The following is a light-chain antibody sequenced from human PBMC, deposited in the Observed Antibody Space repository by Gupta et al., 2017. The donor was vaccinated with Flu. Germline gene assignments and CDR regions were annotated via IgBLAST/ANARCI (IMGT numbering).Light chain of an antibody. J-gene: IGKJ2*01. CDR1: QSINKY. CDR3: QQRGDSPMYT. Sequence: EIELTKSPATLPWSAGDRATLSCMFSQSINKYLAWYQQKPGQASRLLIYDASSRATGIPVRFSGRGSWTDVTLTSNRLDPEDCAVYYCQQRGDSPMYTFGQGTRLEIK. CDR2: DAS. V-gene: IGKV3-11*01.